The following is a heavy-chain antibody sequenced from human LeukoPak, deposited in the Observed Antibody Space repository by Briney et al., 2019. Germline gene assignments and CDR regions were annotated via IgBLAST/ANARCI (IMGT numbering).Heavy chain of an antibody. D-gene: IGHD3-16*02. CDR2: ISGSGGST. V-gene: IGHV3-23*01. CDR3: AEEMITFGGVIVIPFDY. J-gene: IGHJ4*02. CDR1: EFTFSSYA. Sequence: GGSLRLSCAASEFTFSSYAMSWVRQAPGMGLEWVSAISGSGGSTYYADSVKGRFTISRDNSKNTLYLQMNSLRAEDAAVYYCAEEMITFGGVIVIPFDYWGQGTLVTVSS.